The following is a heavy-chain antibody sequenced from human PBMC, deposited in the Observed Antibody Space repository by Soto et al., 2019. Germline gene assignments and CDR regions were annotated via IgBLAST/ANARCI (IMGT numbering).Heavy chain of an antibody. D-gene: IGHD1-26*01. CDR1: GYSFTSLD. V-gene: IGHV1-8*01. CDR3: ARGVTAGVDY. J-gene: IGHJ4*02. CDR2: MQPSSGRT. Sequence: QVQLVQSGAEVREPGASVKVSCKASGYSFTSLDINWVRQTTGQGLEWMGWMQPSSGRTGYAQKFQGIVTMTKDTSINTPYMELSSLTSDATSVYYCARGVTAGVDYWGQGTLVTVSS.